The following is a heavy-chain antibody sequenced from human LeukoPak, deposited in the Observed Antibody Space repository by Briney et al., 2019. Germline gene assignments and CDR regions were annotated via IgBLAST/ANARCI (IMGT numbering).Heavy chain of an antibody. J-gene: IGHJ3*02. D-gene: IGHD1-26*01. CDR2: IYSGGST. V-gene: IGHV3-53*01. CDR3: ARGGSYLSAFDI. Sequence: GGSLRLSCTASGFTFGDYAMTWVRQAPGKGLEWVSIIYSGGSTFYADSVKGRFTISRDNSKNTLYLQMNSLRAEDTAVYYCARGGSYLSAFDIWGQGTMVTVSS. CDR1: GFTFGDYA.